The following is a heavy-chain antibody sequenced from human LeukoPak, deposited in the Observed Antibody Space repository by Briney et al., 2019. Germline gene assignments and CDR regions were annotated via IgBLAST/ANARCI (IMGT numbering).Heavy chain of an antibody. Sequence: GASVKVSCKGSGGSFSSYAIIWVRQAPGQGLEWMGGIIPIFGTPNYAQKFQGRVTITADESTSTAYMELSSLRSEDTAVYYCARAYCTNGVCYEGYFDYWGQGTLVTVSS. D-gene: IGHD2-8*01. CDR3: ARAYCTNGVCYEGYFDY. CDR2: IIPIFGTP. CDR1: GGSFSSYA. J-gene: IGHJ4*02. V-gene: IGHV1-69*13.